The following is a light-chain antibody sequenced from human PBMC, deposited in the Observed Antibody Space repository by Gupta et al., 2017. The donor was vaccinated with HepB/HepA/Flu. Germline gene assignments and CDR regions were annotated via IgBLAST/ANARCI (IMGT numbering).Light chain of an antibody. CDR3: GAWDISVSAYV. J-gene: IGLJ1*01. V-gene: IGLV1-51*01. CDR2: DND. CDR1: TSNIGGNS. Sequence: QSVLTQPPSMSAAPGQKVAISCTGSTSNIGGNSVSWYQQFPETAPQLLIYDNDKRPSEIPDRFSASKSGTSATLDITGLQTGDEADYYCGAWDISVSAYVFVTGTGVTVL.